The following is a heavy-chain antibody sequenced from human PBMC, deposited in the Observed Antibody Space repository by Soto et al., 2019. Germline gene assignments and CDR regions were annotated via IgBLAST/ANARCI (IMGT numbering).Heavy chain of an antibody. CDR2: IYYSGST. CDR3: ARPQSDIVVVPAVWFDP. J-gene: IGHJ5*02. D-gene: IGHD2-2*01. V-gene: IGHV4-39*01. Sequence: QLQLQESGPGLVKPSETLSLTCTVSGGSISSSSYYWGWIRQPPGKGLEWIGSIYYSGSTYYNPSLKGRVPISVDTSKNQFSLKLSSVTAADTAVYYCARPQSDIVVVPAVWFDPWGQGTLVTVSS. CDR1: GGSISSSSYY.